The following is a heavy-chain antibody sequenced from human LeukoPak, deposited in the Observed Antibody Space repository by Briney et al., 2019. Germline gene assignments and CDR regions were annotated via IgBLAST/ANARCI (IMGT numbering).Heavy chain of an antibody. J-gene: IGHJ3*02. D-gene: IGHD5-18*01. Sequence: GGSLRLSCAAPGFIVSSNYMSWVRQAPGKGLEWVSIIYSDGSTYYADSVKGRFTISRDNSKSTLYLQMNSLRAEDTAVYYCAKDGHSGYSYGFSAFDIWGQGTMVTVSS. CDR1: GFIVSSNY. V-gene: IGHV3-53*05. CDR3: AKDGHSGYSYGFSAFDI. CDR2: IYSDGST.